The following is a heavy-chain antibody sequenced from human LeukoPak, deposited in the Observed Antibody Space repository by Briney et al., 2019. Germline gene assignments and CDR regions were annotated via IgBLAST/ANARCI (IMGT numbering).Heavy chain of an antibody. CDR2: ISSSSSYI. D-gene: IGHD5-12*01. CDR1: GSTFSSYS. V-gene: IGHV3-21*01. Sequence: PGGSLRLSCAASGSTFSSYSMNWVRQAPGKGLEWVSSISSSSSYIYYADSVKGRFTISRDNAKNSLYLQMNSLRAEDTAVYFCARDRGYTQDYWGQGTLVTVSS. J-gene: IGHJ4*02. CDR3: ARDRGYTQDY.